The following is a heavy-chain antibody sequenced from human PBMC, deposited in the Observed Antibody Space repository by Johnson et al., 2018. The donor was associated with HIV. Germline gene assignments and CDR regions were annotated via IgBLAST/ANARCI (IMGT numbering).Heavy chain of an antibody. CDR2: IYSGGST. CDR3: ARERSGWYGDAFDI. V-gene: IGHV3-NL1*01. CDR1: GFTFSSYG. Sequence: QMQLVESGGGVVQPGRSLRLSCAASGFTFSSYGMHWVRQAPGKGLEWVSVIYSGGSTYYADSVKGRFTISRDNAKNSLYLQMNSLRAEDTAVYYCARERSGWYGDAFDIWGQGTMVTVSS. D-gene: IGHD6-19*01. J-gene: IGHJ3*02.